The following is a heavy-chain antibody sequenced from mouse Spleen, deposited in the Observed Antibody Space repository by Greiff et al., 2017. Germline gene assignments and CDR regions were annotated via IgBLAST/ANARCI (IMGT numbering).Heavy chain of an antibody. J-gene: IGHJ4*01. V-gene: IGHV1-59*01. CDR1: GYTFTSYW. D-gene: IGHD6-1*01. CDR2: IDPSDSYT. Sequence: QQPGAELVRPGTSVKLSCKASGYTFTSYWMHWVKQRPGQGLEWIGVIDPSDSYTNYNQKFKGKATLTVDTSSSTAYMQLSSLTSEDSAVYYCARRQGGYAMDYWGQGTSVTVSS. CDR3: ARRQGGYAMDY.